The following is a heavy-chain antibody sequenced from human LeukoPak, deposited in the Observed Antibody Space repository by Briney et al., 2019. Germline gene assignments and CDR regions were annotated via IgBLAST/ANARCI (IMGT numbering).Heavy chain of an antibody. V-gene: IGHV4-59*01. D-gene: IGHD1-7*01. CDR2: IYYSGST. J-gene: IGHJ4*02. CDR1: GGSISSYY. Sequence: ASETLSLTCTVSGGSISSYYWSWIRQPPGKGLEWIGYIYYSGSTNYNPSLKSRVTISVDTSKNQFSLKLSSVTAADTAVYYCARGSRYNWNYAIGYWGQGTLVTVSS. CDR3: ARGSRYNWNYAIGY.